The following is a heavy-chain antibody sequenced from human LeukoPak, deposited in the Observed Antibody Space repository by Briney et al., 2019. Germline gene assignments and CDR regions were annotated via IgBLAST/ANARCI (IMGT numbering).Heavy chain of an antibody. J-gene: IGHJ4*02. CDR2: INPNSGGT. CDR3: ARGASVVVPAAKGY. V-gene: IGHV1-2*02. CDR1: GYTFTGYY. D-gene: IGHD2-2*01. Sequence: GASVKVSCKASGYTFTGYYIHWVRQAPGQGLEWMGWINPNSGGTNYAQKFQGRVTMTRDTSISTAYMELSRLRSDDTAVYYCARGASVVVPAAKGYWGQGTLVTVSS.